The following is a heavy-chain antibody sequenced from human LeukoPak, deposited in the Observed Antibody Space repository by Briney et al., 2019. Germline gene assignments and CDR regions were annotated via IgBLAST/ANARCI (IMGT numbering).Heavy chain of an antibody. CDR3: ARVSIQLWLRNSYYFDY. D-gene: IGHD5-18*01. CDR2: IYYSGST. J-gene: IGHJ4*02. CDR1: GGSISSYY. V-gene: IGHV4-59*01. Sequence: SETLSLTCTVSGGSISSYYRSWIRQPPGKGLEWIGYIYYSGSTNYNPSLKSRVTISVDTSKNQFSLKLSSVTAADTAVYYCARVSIQLWLRNSYYFDYWGQGTLVTVSS.